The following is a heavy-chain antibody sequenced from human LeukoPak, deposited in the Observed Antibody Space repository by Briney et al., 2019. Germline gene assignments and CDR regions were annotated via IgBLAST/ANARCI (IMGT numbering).Heavy chain of an antibody. Sequence: GGSLRLSCTVSGFTVSSNSMSWVRQAPGKGLEWVSFIYSDNTHYSDSVKGRFTISRDNSKNTLYLQMNSLRAEDTAVYYCAESSGWHSPFDYWGQGTLVTVSS. CDR2: IYSDNT. J-gene: IGHJ4*02. V-gene: IGHV3-53*01. CDR3: AESSGWHSPFDY. D-gene: IGHD6-19*01. CDR1: GFTVSSNS.